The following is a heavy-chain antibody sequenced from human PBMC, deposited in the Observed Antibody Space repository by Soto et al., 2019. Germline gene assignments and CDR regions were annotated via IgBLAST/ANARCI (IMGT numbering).Heavy chain of an antibody. CDR2: IYYSGST. Sequence: SETLSLTCTVSGGSISSSSYYWGWIRQPPGKGLEWIGSIYYSGSTYYNPSLKSRVTISVDTSKNQFSLKLSSVTAADTAVYYCARHSPLLRFLEWFRIDYWGQGTLVTVSS. D-gene: IGHD3-3*01. CDR1: GGSISSSSYY. J-gene: IGHJ4*02. V-gene: IGHV4-39*01. CDR3: ARHSPLLRFLEWFRIDY.